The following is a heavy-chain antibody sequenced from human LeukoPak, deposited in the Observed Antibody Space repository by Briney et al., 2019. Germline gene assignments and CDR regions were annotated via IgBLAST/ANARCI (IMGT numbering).Heavy chain of an antibody. CDR2: ISGGST. J-gene: IGHJ6*03. V-gene: IGHV3-38-3*01. CDR1: GFTFSSNE. Sequence: GGSLRLSCAASGFTFSSNEMSWVRQAPGKGLEWVSSISGGSTYYADSRKGRFTISRDNSKNTLHLQMNSLRAEDTAVYYCARRMTRDYFYMDVWGKGTTVTISS. CDR3: ARRMTRDYFYMDV.